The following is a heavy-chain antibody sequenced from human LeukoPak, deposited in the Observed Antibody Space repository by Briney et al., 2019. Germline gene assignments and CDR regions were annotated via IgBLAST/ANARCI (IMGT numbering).Heavy chain of an antibody. D-gene: IGHD1-14*01. CDR3: VRVPPGTTIYAY. Sequence: GASVKVSCKASGYTFTSYHINWVRQATGQGLEWVGWMNPNNSDISYAQKFQGRVTMTRNTSIGTAYMELSSLRSEDTAIYYCVRVPPGTTIYAYWGQGTLVTVSS. CDR2: MNPNNSDI. V-gene: IGHV1-8*01. J-gene: IGHJ4*02. CDR1: GYTFTSYH.